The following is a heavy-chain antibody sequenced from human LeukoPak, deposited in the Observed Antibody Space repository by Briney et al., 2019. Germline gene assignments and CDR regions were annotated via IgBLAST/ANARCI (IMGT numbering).Heavy chain of an antibody. CDR3: ARVRKRLDY. CDR1: GGSISSSSYY. J-gene: IGHJ4*02. V-gene: IGHV4-39*07. CDR2: IYYSGST. Sequence: SETLSPTCTVSGGSISSSSYYWGWIRQPPGKGLEWIGSIYYSGSTYYNPSLKSRVTISVDTSKNQFSLKLSSVTAADTAVYYCARVRKRLDYWGQGTLVTVSS.